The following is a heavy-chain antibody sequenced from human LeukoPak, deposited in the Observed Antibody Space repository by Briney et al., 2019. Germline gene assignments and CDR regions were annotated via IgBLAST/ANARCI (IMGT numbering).Heavy chain of an antibody. CDR1: GFTFTAYG. J-gene: IGHJ6*02. V-gene: IGHV3-30*03. CDR3: ARDLNYGMDV. Sequence: GRSLRLSCAASGFTFTAYGMHWVRQAPGKGLEWVAVISDDGSNKYYADSVKGRFTVSSDNAKNTLFLQMNSLRAEDSGVYYCARDLNYGMDVWGQGTTVTVSS. CDR2: ISDDGSNK.